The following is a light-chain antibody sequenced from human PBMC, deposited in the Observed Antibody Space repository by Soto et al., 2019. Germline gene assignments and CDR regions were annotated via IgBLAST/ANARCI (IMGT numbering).Light chain of an antibody. V-gene: IGLV3-1*01. Sequence: SYELTQPPSVSVSPGQTASITCSGDKLGDKYACWYQQKPGQSPVLVIYQDSKRPSGIPERFSGSNSGNTATLTISGTQAMDEADYYCRAWDSSIGGRTKLTVL. J-gene: IGLJ2*01. CDR3: RAWDSS. CDR2: QDS. CDR1: KLGDKY.